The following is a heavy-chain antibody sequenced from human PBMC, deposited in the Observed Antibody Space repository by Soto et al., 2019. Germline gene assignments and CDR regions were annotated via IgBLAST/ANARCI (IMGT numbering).Heavy chain of an antibody. J-gene: IGHJ4*02. V-gene: IGHV1-2*02. CDR1: GYTFTGYY. CDR2: INPNSGGT. D-gene: IGHD6-13*01. CDR3: ASLYRGIAAAAPFDY. Sequence: GASVKVSCKASGYTFTGYYMHWVRQAPGQGLEWMGWINPNSGGTNYAQKFQGRVTMTRDTSISTAYMELSRLRSDDTAVYYCASLYRGIAAAAPFDYWGQGTLVTVSS.